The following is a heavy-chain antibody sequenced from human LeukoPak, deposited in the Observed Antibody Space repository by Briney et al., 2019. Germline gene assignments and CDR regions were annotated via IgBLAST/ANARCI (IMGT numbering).Heavy chain of an antibody. CDR3: ARRGTTGKNYYYYMDV. D-gene: IGHD1-1*01. CDR2: ISSSGSTI. V-gene: IGHV3-11*01. Sequence: GGSLRLSCAASGFTFSDYCMSWIRQAPGKGLEWVSYISSSGSTIYYADSVKGRFTISRDNAKNSLYLQMNSLRVEDTAVYYCARRGTTGKNYYYYMDVWGKGTTVTVSS. J-gene: IGHJ6*03. CDR1: GFTFSDYC.